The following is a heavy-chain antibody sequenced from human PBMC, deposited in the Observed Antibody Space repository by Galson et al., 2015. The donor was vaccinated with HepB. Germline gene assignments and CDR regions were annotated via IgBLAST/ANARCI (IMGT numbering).Heavy chain of an antibody. CDR2: INPNSGGT. Sequence: SVKVSCKASGYTFTGYYMHWVRQAPGQGLEWMGRINPNSGGTNYAQKFQGRVTMTRDTSISTAYMELSRLRSDDTAVYYCARESQSCSGGSCHPRWYFDLWGRGTLVTVSS. CDR3: ARESQSCSGGSCHPRWYFDL. CDR1: GYTFTGYY. V-gene: IGHV1-2*06. J-gene: IGHJ2*01. D-gene: IGHD2-15*01.